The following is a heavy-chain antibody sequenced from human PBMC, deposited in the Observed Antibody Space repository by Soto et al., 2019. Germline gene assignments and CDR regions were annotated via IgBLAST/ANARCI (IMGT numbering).Heavy chain of an antibody. V-gene: IGHV3-74*01. Sequence: EVHLVESGGGLVQPGGSLRLSCAGSGFTFSSYWMHWVRQAPGKGLVGVSRINRDGTSTSYADSVKGRFTLSRDNAKNTLYLQMNMLRAEDTAVYYCARVGQGRYYFDYWGQGTLVTVSS. CDR2: INRDGTST. CDR1: GFTFSSYW. J-gene: IGHJ4*02. CDR3: ARVGQGRYYFDY.